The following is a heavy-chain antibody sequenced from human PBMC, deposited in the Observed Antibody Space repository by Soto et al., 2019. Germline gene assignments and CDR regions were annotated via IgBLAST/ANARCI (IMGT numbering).Heavy chain of an antibody. Sequence: SLKLCWKSSGYTKSRYLISCVLQTPRQGLEWMGGIIPIFGTANYAQKFQGRVTMTADESTSTAYMELSSLRSEDTAVYYCARVYGDCRRTSGYDYWGQGNLGT. J-gene: IGHJ4*02. D-gene: IGHD2-2*01. V-gene: IGHV1-69*01. CDR2: IIPIFGTA. CDR1: GYTKSRYL. CDR3: ARVYGDCRRTSGYDY.